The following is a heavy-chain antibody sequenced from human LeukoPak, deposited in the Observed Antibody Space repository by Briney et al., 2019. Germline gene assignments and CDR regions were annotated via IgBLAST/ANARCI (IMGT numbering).Heavy chain of an antibody. CDR3: AKGSLTNWFDP. J-gene: IGHJ5*02. CDR2: ISSSSSYI. CDR1: GFTFSSYS. D-gene: IGHD4/OR15-4a*01. V-gene: IGHV3-21*01. Sequence: GGSLRLSCAASGFTFSSYSMNWVRQAPGKGLEWVSSISSSSSYIYYADSVKGRFTISRDNSKNTLYLQMNSLRAEDTAVYYCAKGSLTNWFDPWGQGTLVTVSS.